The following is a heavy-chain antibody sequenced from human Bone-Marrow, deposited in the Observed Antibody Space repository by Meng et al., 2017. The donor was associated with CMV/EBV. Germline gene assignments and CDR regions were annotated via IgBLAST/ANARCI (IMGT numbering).Heavy chain of an antibody. CDR2: INHSGST. CDR3: ARGGHYYYGMDV. Sequence: SETLSLTCAVYGGSFSGYYWSWIRQPPGKGLEWIGEINHSGSTNYNPSLKSRVTISVDTSKNQFSLKLSSVTAADTAVYYCARGGHYYYGMDVWGQGTTVTGSS. J-gene: IGHJ6*02. V-gene: IGHV4-34*01. CDR1: GGSFSGYY.